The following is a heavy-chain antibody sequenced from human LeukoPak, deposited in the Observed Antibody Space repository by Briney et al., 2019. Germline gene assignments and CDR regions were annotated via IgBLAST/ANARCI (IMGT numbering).Heavy chain of an antibody. CDR3: ARVSLYSSSWYGI. CDR1: GYTFTGYY. V-gene: IGHV1-2*02. Sequence: GASVKVSCKASGYTFTGYYMHWVRQAPGQGLEWMGWINPNSGGTNYAQKFQGRVTMTRDTSISTAYMELSRLRSDDTAVYYCARVSLYSSSWYGIWGQGTMVTVSS. CDR2: INPNSGGT. D-gene: IGHD6-13*01. J-gene: IGHJ3*02.